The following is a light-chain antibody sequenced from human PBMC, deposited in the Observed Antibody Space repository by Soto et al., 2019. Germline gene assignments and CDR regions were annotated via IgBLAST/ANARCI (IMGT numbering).Light chain of an antibody. J-gene: IGKJ1*01. V-gene: IGKV3-20*01. CDR3: QQYCRSGS. CDR2: VGS. CDR1: QSVSSRY. Sequence: EIGLTQSLGNLLLCPGERXXLSCRASQSVSSRYLAWYRQKPGQGARLLIYVGSSRANGIPDRFSGSGYGTAFTLTLTRLKRPDFAVYYCQQYCRSGSFIQGP.